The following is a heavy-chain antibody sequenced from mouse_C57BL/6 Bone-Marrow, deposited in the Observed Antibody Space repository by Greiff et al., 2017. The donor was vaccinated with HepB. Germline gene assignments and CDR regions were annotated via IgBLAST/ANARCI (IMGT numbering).Heavy chain of an antibody. V-gene: IGHV14-4*01. CDR3: TTHYYGRSYAMDY. J-gene: IGHJ4*01. CDR1: GFNIKDDY. Sequence: VQLKESGAELVRPGASVKLSCTASGFNIKDDYMHWVKQRPEQGLEWIGWIDPENGDTEYASKFQGKATITADTSSNTAYLQLSSLTSEDTAVYYCTTHYYGRSYAMDYWGQGTSVTVSS. CDR2: IDPENGDT. D-gene: IGHD1-1*01.